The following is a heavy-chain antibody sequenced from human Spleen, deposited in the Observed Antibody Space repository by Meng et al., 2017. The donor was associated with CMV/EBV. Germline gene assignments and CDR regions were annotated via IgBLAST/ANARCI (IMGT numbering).Heavy chain of an antibody. CDR1: SVSLCPSY. V-gene: IGHV4-61*01. Sequence: SVSLCPSYWSWNRQPPVTRLEWIGYMYYSGDINYNPSLKSRVTMSVDPSTTQFSLKLTSVPASDTAVYYCARSRSRGAAISGWFDPWGQGTLVTVSS. D-gene: IGHD2-2*01. CDR3: ARSRSRGAAISGWFDP. J-gene: IGHJ5*02. CDR2: MYYSGDI.